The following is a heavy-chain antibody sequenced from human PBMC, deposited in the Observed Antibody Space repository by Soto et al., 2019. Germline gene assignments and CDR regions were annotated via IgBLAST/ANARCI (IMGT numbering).Heavy chain of an antibody. D-gene: IGHD5-18*01. V-gene: IGHV4-39*01. J-gene: IGHJ6*02. CDR3: SRTAMDSGRFEYYYYGMDV. Sequence: PSATLSITGTVSGGSISSSSYYWGWIRQPPGKGLEWIGSIYYSGSTYYNPSLKSRVTISVDTSKNQFSLKLSSVTAADTAVYYCSRTAMDSGRFEYYYYGMDVWGQGTTVTVSS. CDR2: IYYSGST. CDR1: GGSISSSSYY.